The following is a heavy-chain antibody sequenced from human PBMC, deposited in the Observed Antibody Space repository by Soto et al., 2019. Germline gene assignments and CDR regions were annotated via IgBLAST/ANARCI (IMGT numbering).Heavy chain of an antibody. Sequence: SETLSLTCAVSGDSITSIYHWAWIRQPPGRGLEWVASIYHSGTTYYNPSLKSRVTISVDTSKNHFSLNLRSVTAADSAVYYCARLTRDYYDSSGYYAGYYFDYWGQATLVTVS. CDR1: GDSITSIYH. J-gene: IGHJ4*02. CDR2: IYHSGTT. V-gene: IGHV4-38-2*01. CDR3: ARLTRDYYDSSGYYAGYYFDY. D-gene: IGHD3-22*01.